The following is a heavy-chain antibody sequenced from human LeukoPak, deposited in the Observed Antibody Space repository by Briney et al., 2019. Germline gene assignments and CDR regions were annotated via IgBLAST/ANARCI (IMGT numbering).Heavy chain of an antibody. J-gene: IGHJ6*02. CDR3: GRGQPGFYYYGMDV. CDR1: GFTFSSYA. V-gene: IGHV3-23*01. Sequence: GGSLRLSCAASGFTFSSYAMSWVRQAPGKGLEWVSAISGSGGSTYYADSVKGRFTISRDISKNTVYLQMNSLRAEDTAVYYCGRGQPGFYYYGMDVWGQGTTVTVSS. D-gene: IGHD1-1*01. CDR2: ISGSGGST.